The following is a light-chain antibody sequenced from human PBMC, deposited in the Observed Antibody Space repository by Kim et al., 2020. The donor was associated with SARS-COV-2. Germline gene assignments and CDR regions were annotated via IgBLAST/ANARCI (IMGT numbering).Light chain of an antibody. Sequence: DIQMTQSPSSLSASIGDRVTITCRASQDIRSYLTWYQQKPGKAPNLLINDASTLEIGVPQRFSGSGSGTDFSLTIASLQPEDVATYYCQQYESVPLTFGGGTKLEI. J-gene: IGKJ4*01. CDR3: QQYESVPLT. CDR2: DAS. V-gene: IGKV1-33*01. CDR1: QDIRSY.